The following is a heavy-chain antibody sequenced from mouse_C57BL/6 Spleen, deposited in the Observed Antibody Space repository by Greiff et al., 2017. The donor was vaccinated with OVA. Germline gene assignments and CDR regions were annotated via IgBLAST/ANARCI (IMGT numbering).Heavy chain of an antibody. V-gene: IGHV14-4*01. Sequence: EVQLQQSGAELVRPGASVKLSCTASGFNIKDDYMHWVKQRPEQGLEWIGWIDPENGDTEYASKFQGKATITADTSSNTAYLQLSSLTSEDTAVYYCTTFYYGYERAMDYWGQGTSVTVSS. J-gene: IGHJ4*01. CDR2: IDPENGDT. CDR3: TTFYYGYERAMDY. D-gene: IGHD2-2*01. CDR1: GFNIKDDY.